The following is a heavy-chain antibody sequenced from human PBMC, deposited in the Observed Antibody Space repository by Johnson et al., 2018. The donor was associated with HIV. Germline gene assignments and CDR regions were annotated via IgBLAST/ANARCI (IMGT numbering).Heavy chain of an antibody. J-gene: IGHJ3*02. CDR1: GFTFSSYA. Sequence: QVQLVESGGGLVKPRGSLRLSCAASGFTFSSYAMHWVRQAPGKGLEWVAVISYDGSNKYYADSVKVRFTISRDNSKNTLYLQMSSLRAEDTAVYYCARDSRIGTMVLLSDAFDIWGQGTMVTVSS. CDR2: ISYDGSNK. CDR3: ARDSRIGTMVLLSDAFDI. D-gene: IGHD3-10*01. V-gene: IGHV3-30*04.